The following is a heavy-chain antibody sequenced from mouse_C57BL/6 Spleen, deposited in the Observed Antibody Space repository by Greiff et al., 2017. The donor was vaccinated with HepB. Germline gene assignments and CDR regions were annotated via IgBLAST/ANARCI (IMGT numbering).Heavy chain of an antibody. CDR2: IRNKANGYTT. CDR3: AIYIPYDSYYFDY. Sequence: EVMLVESGGGLVQPGGSLSLSCAASGFTFTDYYMSWVRQPPGKALEWLGFIRNKANGYTTEYSASVKGRFTISRDNSQSILYLQMNALRAADSATYYCAIYIPYDSYYFDYWGQGTTLTVSS. CDR1: GFTFTDYY. V-gene: IGHV7-3*01. J-gene: IGHJ2*01. D-gene: IGHD2-4*01.